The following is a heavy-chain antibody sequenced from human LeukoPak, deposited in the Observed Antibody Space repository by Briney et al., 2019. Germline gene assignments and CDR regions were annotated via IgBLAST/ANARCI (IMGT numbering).Heavy chain of an antibody. J-gene: IGHJ4*02. V-gene: IGHV1-18*04. CDR3: ARDAEGLDY. CDR2: ITTYSGLT. Sequence: ASVKVSCKASGYTFTGYYMHWVRQAPGQGLEWMGWITTYSGLTHYAQKFQGRVTFTTDTSTTTAYMELRRLRSDDTAVYYCARDAEGLDYWGQGTVVTVSS. CDR1: GYTFTGYY.